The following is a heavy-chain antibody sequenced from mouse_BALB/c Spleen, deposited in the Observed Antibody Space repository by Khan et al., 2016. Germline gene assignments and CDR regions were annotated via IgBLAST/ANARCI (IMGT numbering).Heavy chain of an antibody. Sequence: QIQLVQSGPELKKPGETVKISCKASGYTFTDYSMHWVKQAPGKGLKWMGWKNTETGEPTYADDFKGRFAFSLETSASTAYLQINNLKNEETCTYFCARRVRWYFDVWGAGTTVTVSS. V-gene: IGHV9-2-1*01. J-gene: IGHJ1*01. CDR2: KNTETGEP. CDR3: ARRVRWYFDV. D-gene: IGHD2-14*01. CDR1: GYTFTDYS.